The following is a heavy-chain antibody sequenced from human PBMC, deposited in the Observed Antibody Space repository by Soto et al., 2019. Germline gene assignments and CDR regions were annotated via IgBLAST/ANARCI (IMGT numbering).Heavy chain of an antibody. CDR3: AREVEMATIPSRYFDY. J-gene: IGHJ4*02. Sequence: QVQLVQSGAEVKKPGASVKVSCKASGYTFTSYYMHWVRQAPGQGLEWMGIINPSGGSTSYAQKFQGRVTMTRDTSTSTVYMELSSLRSEDTAVYYCAREVEMATIPSRYFDYWGQGTLVTVSS. D-gene: IGHD5-12*01. CDR2: INPSGGST. CDR1: GYTFTSYY. V-gene: IGHV1-46*01.